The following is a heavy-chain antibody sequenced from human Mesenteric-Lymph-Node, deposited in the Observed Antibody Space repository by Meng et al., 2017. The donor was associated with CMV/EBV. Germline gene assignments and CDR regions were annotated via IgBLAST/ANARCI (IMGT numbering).Heavy chain of an antibody. D-gene: IGHD3-3*01. CDR1: GFTFTINA. J-gene: IGHJ6*02. CDR2: ISYDGGIK. Sequence: SLKISCAGSGFTFTINAMHWVRQAPGKGLEWVAAISYDGGIKYYADSVKGRFTISRDSSKNSLYLQMNSLRPEDSALYFCAKDVTHFDFWSGSVGMDVWGQGTAVTVSS. CDR3: AKDVTHFDFWSGSVGMDV. V-gene: IGHV3-30*04.